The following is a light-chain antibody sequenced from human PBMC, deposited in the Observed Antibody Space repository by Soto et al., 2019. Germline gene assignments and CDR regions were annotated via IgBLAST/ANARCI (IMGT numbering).Light chain of an antibody. J-gene: IGKJ1*01. CDR1: QSVSSNH. V-gene: IGKV3-20*01. CDR2: GAS. Sequence: EIVLTQSPGTLSLSPGERVTLSCRASQSVSSNHLAWYQQKPGQAPRLLIYGASSRATGIPDRFSGSGSGTDFTLTISRLEPEDFAVYYCQQYGSPVTFGQGTKVDI. CDR3: QQYGSPVT.